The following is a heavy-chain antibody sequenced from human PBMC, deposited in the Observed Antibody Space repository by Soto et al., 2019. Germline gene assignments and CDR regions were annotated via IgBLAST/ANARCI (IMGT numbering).Heavy chain of an antibody. V-gene: IGHV4-39*01. CDR3: ARHIDDSSGYYYLFDY. D-gene: IGHD3-22*01. CDR2: IYYSGST. J-gene: IGHJ4*02. Sequence: SETLSLTCTVSGGSISSSSYYWGWIRQPPGKGLEWIGSIYYSGSTYYNPSLKSRVTISVDTSKNQFSLKLSSVTAADTAVYYCARHIDDSSGYYYLFDYWGQGTLVTVSS. CDR1: GGSISSSSYY.